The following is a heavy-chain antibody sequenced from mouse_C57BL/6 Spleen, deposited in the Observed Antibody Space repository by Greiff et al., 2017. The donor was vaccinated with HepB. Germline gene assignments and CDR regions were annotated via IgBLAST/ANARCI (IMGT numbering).Heavy chain of an antibody. D-gene: IGHD2-1*01. CDR3: ARQDGNYPYFDY. Sequence: EVKLVESGGDLVKPGGSLKLSCAASGFTFSSYGMSWVRQTPDKRLEWVATISSGGSYTYYPDSVKGRFTISRDNAKNTLYLQMSSLKSEDTAMYYCARQDGNYPYFDYWGQGTTLTVSS. V-gene: IGHV5-6*01. J-gene: IGHJ2*01. CDR2: ISSGGSYT. CDR1: GFTFSSYG.